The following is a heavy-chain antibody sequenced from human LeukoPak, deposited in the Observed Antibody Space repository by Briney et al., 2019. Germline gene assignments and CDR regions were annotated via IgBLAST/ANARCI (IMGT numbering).Heavy chain of an antibody. Sequence: PGGSLRLSCAASGLTFSNHWMSWVRQTPGKGLEWVANIKEDGSDKYYVDSLKGRFTISRDNAKNSLYLQMNSLRAEDTAVYYCAKDRTRQAYWGQGTLVTVSP. CDR2: IKEDGSDK. CDR1: GLTFSNHW. J-gene: IGHJ4*02. CDR3: AKDRTRQAY. D-gene: IGHD3-3*01. V-gene: IGHV3-7*03.